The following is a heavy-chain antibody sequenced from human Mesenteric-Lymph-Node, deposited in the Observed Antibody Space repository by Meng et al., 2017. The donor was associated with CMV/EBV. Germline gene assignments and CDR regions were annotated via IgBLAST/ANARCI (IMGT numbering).Heavy chain of an antibody. CDR3: ASGYCSSTSCYRVGFYLEY. CDR1: GFTFSSFA. Sequence: SCAASGFTFSSFAMHWVRQAPGKGLEWVAVMSYDGSNKYYADSVKGRFTISRDNSKNTLYMQMNSLRVEDTAVYYCASGYCSSTSCYRVGFYLEYWGQGTLVTVSS. CDR2: MSYDGSNK. D-gene: IGHD2-2*01. V-gene: IGHV3-30-3*01. J-gene: IGHJ4*02.